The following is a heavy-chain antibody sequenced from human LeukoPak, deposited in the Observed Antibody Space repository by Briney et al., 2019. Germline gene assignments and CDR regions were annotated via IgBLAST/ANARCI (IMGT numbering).Heavy chain of an antibody. Sequence: GGSLRLSCAASGFTFSSYAMHWVRQAPGKGLEWVAVISYDGSNKYYADSVKGRFTISRDNSKNTLYLQMNSLRAEDTAVYYCAKWSGSYHEDYWGQGTLVTVSS. CDR3: AKWSGSYHEDY. CDR1: GFTFSSYA. CDR2: ISYDGSNK. D-gene: IGHD1-26*01. J-gene: IGHJ4*02. V-gene: IGHV3-30-3*02.